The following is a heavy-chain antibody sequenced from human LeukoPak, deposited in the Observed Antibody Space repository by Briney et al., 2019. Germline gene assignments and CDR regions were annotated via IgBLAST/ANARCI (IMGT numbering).Heavy chain of an antibody. Sequence: SETLSLTCTVSGGSISSSSYYWGWIRQPPGKGLEWIGSIYYSGSTYYNPSLKSRVTISVDTSKNQFSLKLSSVTAADTAVYYCARDYAGGDYFAYYYYMDVWGKGTTVTVSS. CDR3: ARDYAGGDYFAYYYYMDV. J-gene: IGHJ6*03. V-gene: IGHV4-39*07. CDR1: GGSISSSSYY. D-gene: IGHD4-17*01. CDR2: IYYSGST.